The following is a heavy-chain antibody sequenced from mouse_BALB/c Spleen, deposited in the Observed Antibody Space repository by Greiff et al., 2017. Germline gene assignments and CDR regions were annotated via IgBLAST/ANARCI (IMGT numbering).Heavy chain of an antibody. J-gene: IGHJ4*01. CDR1: GYSFTGYY. Sequence: EVQLQQSGPELVKPGASVKISCKASGYSFTGYYMHWVKQSHVKSLEWIGRINPYNGATSYNQNFKDKASLTVDKSSSTAYMELHSLTSEDSAVYYCARWGLRLSYYAMDYWGQGTSVTVSS. D-gene: IGHD2-4*01. CDR2: INPYNGAT. CDR3: ARWGLRLSYYAMDY. V-gene: IGHV1-26*01.